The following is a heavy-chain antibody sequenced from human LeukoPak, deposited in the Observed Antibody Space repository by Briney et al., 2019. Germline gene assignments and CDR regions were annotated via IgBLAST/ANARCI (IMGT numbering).Heavy chain of an antibody. CDR3: ARGKTYSSLRLDAFDI. V-gene: IGHV4-34*01. Sequence: SETLSLTCAVYGGSFSGYYWSWLRQPPGKGLEWIGEINHSGSTNYNPSLKSRVTISVDTSKNQFSLKLSSVTAADTAVYYCARGKTYSSLRLDAFDIWGQGTMVTVSS. CDR2: INHSGST. CDR1: GGSFSGYY. D-gene: IGHD6-6*01. J-gene: IGHJ3*02.